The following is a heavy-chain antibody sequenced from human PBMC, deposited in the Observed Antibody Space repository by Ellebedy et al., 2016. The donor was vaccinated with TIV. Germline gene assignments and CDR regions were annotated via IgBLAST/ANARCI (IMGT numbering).Heavy chain of an antibody. J-gene: IGHJ2*01. CDR1: GFIFSDYW. CDR3: AGRDFDL. Sequence: GESLKISCAVSGFIFSDYWMHWVRQAPGKGLEWVANINEDGGKKYYVASVKGRFTISRDNTKNSLYLKMDTLRDEDTAVYSCAGRDFDLWGRGTLVTVSS. CDR2: INEDGGKK. V-gene: IGHV3-7*01.